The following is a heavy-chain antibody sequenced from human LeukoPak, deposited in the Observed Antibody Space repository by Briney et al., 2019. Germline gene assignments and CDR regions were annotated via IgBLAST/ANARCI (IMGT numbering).Heavy chain of an antibody. Sequence: GASVTVSCKASGYTFTSYVISWLRQAPGQGLEWMGWISAYNGNTNYAQKLQGRVTMTTDTSTSTAYMELRSLRSDDTAVYYCARDPRYCSSTSCFHYMDVWGKGTTVTVSS. CDR1: GYTFTSYV. V-gene: IGHV1-18*01. CDR3: ARDPRYCSSTSCFHYMDV. J-gene: IGHJ6*03. CDR2: ISAYNGNT. D-gene: IGHD2-2*01.